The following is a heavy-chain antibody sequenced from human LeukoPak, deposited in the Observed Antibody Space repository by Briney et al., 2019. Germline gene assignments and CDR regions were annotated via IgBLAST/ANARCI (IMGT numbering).Heavy chain of an antibody. D-gene: IGHD4-17*01. CDR2: INWNGRST. J-gene: IGHJ4*02. CDR3: AKDAISRDYGDYGCFDY. CDR1: GFKFDDYG. Sequence: GGSLRLSCAASGFKFDDYGMSWVRQVPGKGPEWVSGINWNGRSTGYADSVKGRFTISRDNVKNSLYLQMNSLRAEDAAVYYCAKDAISRDYGDYGCFDYWGQGTLVTVSS. V-gene: IGHV3-20*04.